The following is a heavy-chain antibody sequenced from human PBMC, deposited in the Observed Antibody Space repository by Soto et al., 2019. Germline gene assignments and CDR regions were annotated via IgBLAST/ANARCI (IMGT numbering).Heavy chain of an antibody. CDR1: GYSFTSYW. CDR3: ARRFPNCSSTSCYYYYYGMDV. D-gene: IGHD2-2*01. CDR2: IDPSDSYT. V-gene: IGHV5-10-1*01. Sequence: GESLKISCKGSGYSFTSYWISWVRQMPGKGLEWMGRIDPSDSYTNYSPSFQGHVTISADKSISTAYLQWSSLKASDTAMYYCARRFPNCSSTSCYYYYYGMDVWGQGTTVTAP. J-gene: IGHJ6*02.